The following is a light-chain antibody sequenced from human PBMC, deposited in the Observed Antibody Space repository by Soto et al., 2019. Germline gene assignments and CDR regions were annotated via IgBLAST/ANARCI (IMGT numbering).Light chain of an antibody. CDR1: QSISNN. J-gene: IGKJ1*01. V-gene: IGKV3-15*01. Sequence: EIVMTPSPVTLSASPGERATLSCRASQSISNNLAWYQQKPGQAPRLLIYGASTRATGIPARFSGSESGTEVTLSISSLQSEDFAVYYCQQYNNWPRTFGQGTKVEIK. CDR3: QQYNNWPRT. CDR2: GAS.